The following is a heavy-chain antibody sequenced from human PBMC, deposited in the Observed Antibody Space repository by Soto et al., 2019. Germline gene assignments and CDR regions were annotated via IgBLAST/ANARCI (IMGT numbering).Heavy chain of an antibody. V-gene: IGHV3-9*01. CDR1: GFTFDDYA. J-gene: IGHJ6*02. CDR3: AKDIGVGAAAAPIYYYYGMDV. CDR2: ISWNSGSI. Sequence: SLRLSCAASGFTFDDYAMHWVRQAPGKGLEWVSGISWNSGSIGYADSVKGRFTISRDNAKNSLYLQMNSLRAEDTALYYCAKDIGVGAAAAPIYYYYGMDVWGQGTTVTVSS. D-gene: IGHD6-13*01.